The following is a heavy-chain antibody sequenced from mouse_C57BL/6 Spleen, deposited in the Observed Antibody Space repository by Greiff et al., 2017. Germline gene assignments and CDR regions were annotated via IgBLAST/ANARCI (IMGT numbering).Heavy chain of an antibody. D-gene: IGHD2-13*01. V-gene: IGHV1-61*01. Sequence: QVQLKQPGAELVRPGSSVKLSCKASGYTFTSYWMDWVKQRPGQGLEWIGNIYPSASETHYNQKFKDKATLTVDKSSSTAYMQLSSLTSEDSAVYYCARSDDYPYAMDYWGQGTSVTVSS. CDR3: ARSDDYPYAMDY. CDR2: IYPSASET. CDR1: GYTFTSYW. J-gene: IGHJ4*01.